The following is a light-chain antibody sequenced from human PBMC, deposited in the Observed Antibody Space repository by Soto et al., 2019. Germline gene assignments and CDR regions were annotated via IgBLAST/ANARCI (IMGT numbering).Light chain of an antibody. J-gene: IGKJ1*01. V-gene: IGKV1-5*01. CDR1: QSISSW. CDR3: QQYNNWPLT. CDR2: DAS. Sequence: DIQMTQSPSTLSASVGDRVTITCRASQSISSWLAWYQQKPGKAPKLLIYDASSLESGVPSRFSGSGSGTEFTLTISSLQSEDFAVYYCQQYNNWPLTFGQGTKVDIK.